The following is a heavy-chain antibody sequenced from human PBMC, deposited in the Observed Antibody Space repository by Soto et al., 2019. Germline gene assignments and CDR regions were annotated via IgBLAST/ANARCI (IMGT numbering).Heavy chain of an antibody. CDR3: ARGHSSGWPDDY. D-gene: IGHD6-19*01. Sequence: SETLSLTCTVSGGSISSYYWSWIRQPPGKGLEWIGYIYYSGSTNYNPSLKSRVTISVDTSKNQFSLKLSSVTAADTAVYYCARGHSSGWPDDYWGPGPLVTGSS. CDR1: GGSISSYY. J-gene: IGHJ4*02. V-gene: IGHV4-59*01. CDR2: IYYSGST.